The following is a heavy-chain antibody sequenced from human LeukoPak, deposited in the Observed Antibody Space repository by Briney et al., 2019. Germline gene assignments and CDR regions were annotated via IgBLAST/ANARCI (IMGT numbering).Heavy chain of an antibody. J-gene: IGHJ5*02. CDR2: IIPIFGTA. CDR3: ARVHIVVVPAAIGDYRYWFDP. Sequence: GSSVKVSCKASGGTFSSYAISWVRQAPGQGLEWMGGIIPIFGTANYAQKFQGRVTITTDESTSTAYMELSSLRSEDTAVYYCARVHIVVVPAAIGDYRYWFDPWGQGTLVTVSS. CDR1: GGTFSSYA. D-gene: IGHD2-2*02. V-gene: IGHV1-69*05.